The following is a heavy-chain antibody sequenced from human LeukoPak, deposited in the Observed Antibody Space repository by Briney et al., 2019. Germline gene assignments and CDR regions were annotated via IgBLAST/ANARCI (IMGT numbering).Heavy chain of an antibody. CDR2: IYGGGTT. J-gene: IGHJ4*02. D-gene: IGHD4-11*01. CDR3: ARGMTNPFDY. Sequence: GGSLRLSCAASGFSVSGNYMSWVRQVPGMGLEWVSVIYGGGTTYYADSVKGRFTISRHNSENTLYLQMNSLRAEDTAVYYCARGMTNPFDYWGQGTLVTVSS. CDR1: GFSVSGNY. V-gene: IGHV3-53*04.